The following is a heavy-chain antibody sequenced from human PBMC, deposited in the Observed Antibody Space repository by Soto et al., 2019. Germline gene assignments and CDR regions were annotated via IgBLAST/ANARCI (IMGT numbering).Heavy chain of an antibody. CDR3: AEAQGASLYSASDY. Sequence: EVQLLESGGGLVQPGGSLRLSCAASGFTFNNYAMYWVRQAPGKGLEWVSSISGGGGSTFYADSVKGRFTISRDNSKNTLYLQLNSLRDEDTAVYYCAEAQGASLYSASDYWGQVTLVTVSS. CDR2: ISGGGGST. D-gene: IGHD6-13*01. J-gene: IGHJ4*02. CDR1: GFTFNNYA. V-gene: IGHV3-23*01.